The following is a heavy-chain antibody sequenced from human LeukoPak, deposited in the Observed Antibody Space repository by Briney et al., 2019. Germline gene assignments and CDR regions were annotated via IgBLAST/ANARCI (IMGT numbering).Heavy chain of an antibody. CDR2: IKSKKNGETT. V-gene: IGHV3-15*01. CDR1: GLAFSSVW. CDR3: STLYRVDP. Sequence: GGSLRLSCAASGLAFSSVWMNWVRQAPGKGLEWVARIKSKKNGETTDYAAPVTGRFTISRDDSKNTLYLQMNSLETGDTAAYYCSTLYRVDPWGQGTLVTVSS. D-gene: IGHD5/OR15-5a*01. J-gene: IGHJ5*02.